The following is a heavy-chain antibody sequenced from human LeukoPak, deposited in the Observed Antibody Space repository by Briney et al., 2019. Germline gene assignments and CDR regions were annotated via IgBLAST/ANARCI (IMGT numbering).Heavy chain of an antibody. CDR1: GFIFSNYN. D-gene: IGHD3-3*01. Sequence: PGGSLRLSCAASGFIFSNYNMNWVRQAPGKGLEWVSSISSRRFTYYADSVMGRFTVSRDNAKNSLFLQMNSLSAEDTAVYYCARDHEYDEYMDVWGKGTTVTVSS. J-gene: IGHJ6*03. CDR3: ARDHEYDEYMDV. CDR2: ISSRRFT. V-gene: IGHV3-69-1*01.